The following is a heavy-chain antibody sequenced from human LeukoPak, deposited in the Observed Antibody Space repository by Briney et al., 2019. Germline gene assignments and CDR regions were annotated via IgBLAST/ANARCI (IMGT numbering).Heavy chain of an antibody. CDR1: GGSISNYY. D-gene: IGHD3-22*01. Sequence: SSETLSLTCTVSGGSISNYYWTWIRQPPGKGLEWIGFISYSGNTNYNPSLKSRVTISLDTSKNQLSLKLISVTAADTAVYYCARGVGSGYTDYWGQGALVTVSS. CDR3: ARGVGSGYTDY. J-gene: IGHJ4*02. CDR2: ISYSGNT. V-gene: IGHV4-59*01.